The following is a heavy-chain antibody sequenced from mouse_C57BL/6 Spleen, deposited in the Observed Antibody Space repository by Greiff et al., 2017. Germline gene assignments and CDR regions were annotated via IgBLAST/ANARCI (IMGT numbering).Heavy chain of an antibody. CDR2: ISSGSSTI. CDR3: AKGTTVVKGYWYFDV. V-gene: IGHV5-17*01. CDR1: GFTFSDYG. D-gene: IGHD1-1*01. Sequence: EVKLVEPGGGLVKPGGSLKLSCAASGFTFSDYGMHWVRQAPEKGLEWVAYISSGSSTIYYADTVKGRFTISRDNAKNTLFLHMTSLRSEDTAMYYCAKGTTVVKGYWYFDVWGTGTTVTVSS. J-gene: IGHJ1*03.